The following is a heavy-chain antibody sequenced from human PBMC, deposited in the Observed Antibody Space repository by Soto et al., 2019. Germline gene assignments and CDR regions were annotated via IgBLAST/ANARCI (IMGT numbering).Heavy chain of an antibody. CDR1: GDSVSSNSAA. CDR3: ARDNYYYDSNGYYYVD. D-gene: IGHD3-22*01. J-gene: IGHJ4*02. V-gene: IGHV6-1*01. Sequence: PSQTLSLTCAISGDSVSSNSAAWNWIRQSPSRGLEWLGRTYYRSKWYNDYAVSVKSRITINPDTSKNQFSLQLNSVTPEDTAVYYCARDNYYYDSNGYYYVDWGQGTLVTGSS. CDR2: TYYRSKWYN.